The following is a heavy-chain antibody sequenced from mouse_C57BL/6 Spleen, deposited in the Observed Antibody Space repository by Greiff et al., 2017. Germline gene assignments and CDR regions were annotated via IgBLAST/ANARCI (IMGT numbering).Heavy chain of an antibody. J-gene: IGHJ4*01. Sequence: EVQLQQSGPELVKPGASVKIPCKASGYTFTDYNMDWVKQSHGKSLEWIGDINPNNGGTIYNQKFKGKATLTVDKSSSTAYMELRSLTSEDTAVYYCARSYDYDRGYYYAMDYWGQGTSVTVSS. V-gene: IGHV1-18*01. CDR3: ARSYDYDRGYYYAMDY. CDR2: INPNNGGT. D-gene: IGHD2-4*01. CDR1: GYTFTDYN.